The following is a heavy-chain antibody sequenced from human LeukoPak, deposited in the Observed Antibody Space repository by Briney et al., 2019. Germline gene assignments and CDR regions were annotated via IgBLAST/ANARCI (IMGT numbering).Heavy chain of an antibody. CDR2: ISGSGDST. Sequence: GGSLRLPCVVSGFIFSSYSMSWVRQAPGKGLEWVSAISGSGDSTYYADSVKGRFTSSRDNSMNTLYLLMNSLRVEDTAVYYCAKDRGIISDYWGQGTLVTVSS. CDR1: GFIFSSYS. J-gene: IGHJ4*02. D-gene: IGHD3-10*01. V-gene: IGHV3-23*01. CDR3: AKDRGIISDY.